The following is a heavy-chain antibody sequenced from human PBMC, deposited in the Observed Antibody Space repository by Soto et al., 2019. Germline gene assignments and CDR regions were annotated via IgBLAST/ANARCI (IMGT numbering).Heavy chain of an antibody. Sequence: GGSLRLSCAASAFTFSSYWMPWVRQAAGKGLVWVSRMYTDGSITTYADSVKGRFTVSRDNAKNTLYLQMNSLRAEDTAVYYCARAGLSGGRSTPDYWVQGTLVTVSS. CDR2: MYTDGSIT. CDR3: ARAGLSGGRSTPDY. V-gene: IGHV3-74*03. J-gene: IGHJ4*02. CDR1: AFTFSSYW. D-gene: IGHD3-16*01.